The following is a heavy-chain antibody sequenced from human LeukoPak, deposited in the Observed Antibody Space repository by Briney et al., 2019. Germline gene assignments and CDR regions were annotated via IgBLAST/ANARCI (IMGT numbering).Heavy chain of an antibody. J-gene: IGHJ4*02. CDR2: IYTSGST. CDR1: GGSISSGSYY. D-gene: IGHD3-3*01. CDR3: ARGGYDFWSGYGPVDY. Sequence: SETLSLTCTVSGGSISSGSYYWSWIRQPAGKGLEWIGRIYTSGSTNYIPSLKSRVTISVDTSKNQFSLKLSSVTAADTAVYYCARGGYDFWSGYGPVDYWGQGTLVTVSS. V-gene: IGHV4-61*02.